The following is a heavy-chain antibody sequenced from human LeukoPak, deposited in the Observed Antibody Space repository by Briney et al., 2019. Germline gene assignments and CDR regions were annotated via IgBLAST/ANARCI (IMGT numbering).Heavy chain of an antibody. CDR3: ARVVASTSIDL. CDR2: IFHSGDV. CDR1: GYSIISDCF. Sequence: PSETLSLTCIVSGYSIISDCFWGWVRQPPGQGPEWIGSIFHSGDVYYNPSLTSRVTLSVDPSNNRFSLKVTSVTAADTAIYYCARVVASTSIDLWGQGTLVTVSS. J-gene: IGHJ5*02. V-gene: IGHV4-38-2*02. D-gene: IGHD2-15*01.